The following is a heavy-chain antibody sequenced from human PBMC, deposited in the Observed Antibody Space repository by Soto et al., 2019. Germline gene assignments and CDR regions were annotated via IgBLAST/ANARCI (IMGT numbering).Heavy chain of an antibody. J-gene: IGHJ6*02. CDR2: IYYSGST. V-gene: IGHV4-39*01. CDR1: GGSISSSSYY. D-gene: IGHD5-18*01. CDR3: AKVGVGYSDRRPPSGMDV. Sequence: SETLSLTCTVSGGSISSSSYYWGWIRQPPGKGLEWIGSIYYSGSTYYNPSLKSRVTISVDTSKNQFSLKLSSVTAADTAVYYCAKVGVGYSDRRPPSGMDVRRQGTT.